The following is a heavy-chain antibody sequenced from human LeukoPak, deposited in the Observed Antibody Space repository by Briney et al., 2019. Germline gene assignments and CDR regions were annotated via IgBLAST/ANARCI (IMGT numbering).Heavy chain of an antibody. J-gene: IGHJ5*02. CDR1: GFTFSDYY. CDR2: INHSGST. CDR3: ARAADYDILTAP. V-gene: IGHV4-34*01. D-gene: IGHD3-9*01. Sequence: LRLSCAASGFTFSDYYMSWIRQAPGKGLEWIGEINHSGSTNYNPSLKSRVTISVDTSKNQFSLKLSSVTAADTAVYYCARAADYDILTAPWGQGTLVTVSS.